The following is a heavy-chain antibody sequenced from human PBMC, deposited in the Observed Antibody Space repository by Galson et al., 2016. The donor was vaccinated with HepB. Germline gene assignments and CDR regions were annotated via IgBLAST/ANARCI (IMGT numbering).Heavy chain of an antibody. CDR3: GKEGVVTRYYYYMDV. CDR1: EFTFSSYT. CDR2: ISDNGGST. D-gene: IGHD4-23*01. J-gene: IGHJ6*03. V-gene: IGHV3-64D*06. Sequence: SLRLSCAASEFTFSSYTMHWVRQAPGKGLEYVSVISDNGGSTYYADSVKGRFTISRDNSKNTLYLQMSSLRAEDTAVYYCGKEGVVTRYYYYMDVWGKGTTVTVS.